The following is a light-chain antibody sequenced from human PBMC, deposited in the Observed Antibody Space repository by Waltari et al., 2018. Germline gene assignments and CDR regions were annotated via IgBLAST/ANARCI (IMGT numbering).Light chain of an antibody. CDR1: SGSVSTTSY. Sequence: QTVVTQEPSFSVSPGGTVTLTCGLSSGSVSTTSYPSWYQQTPGQAPRTLIYSTNIRSSGVPDRFSGSILGNKAALIITGAQAVDASDYYCLLYMPSGDWLFGGGTKLTVL. CDR2: STN. J-gene: IGLJ3*02. CDR3: LLYMPSGDWL. V-gene: IGLV8-61*01.